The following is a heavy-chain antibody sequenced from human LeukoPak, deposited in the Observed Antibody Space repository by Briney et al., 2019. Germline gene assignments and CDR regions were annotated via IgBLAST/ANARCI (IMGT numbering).Heavy chain of an antibody. CDR1: GGSIDSGDYF. V-gene: IGHV4-31*03. J-gene: IGHJ4*02. Sequence: KPSETLSLTCTVSGGSIDSGDYFCSWIRQHPGKGLEWIGYIYYSGSTYYNPSLKSRVSLSIDTSENQFTLKLTSVTAADTAVYYCVLGSTGYRDYYFDSWGQGTLVAVSS. CDR2: IYYSGST. CDR3: VLGSTGYRDYYFDS. D-gene: IGHD3-9*01.